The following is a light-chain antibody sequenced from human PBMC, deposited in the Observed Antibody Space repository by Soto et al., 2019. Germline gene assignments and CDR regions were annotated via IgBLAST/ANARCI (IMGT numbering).Light chain of an antibody. V-gene: IGLV2-14*01. CDR1: NTDLGVYGY. J-gene: IGLJ1*01. Sequence: QSVLAQPASVSGSFGQSTTISCSGPNTDLGVYGYVSWYQHHPGKAPKLLIYDVNNRPSGISDRFSSSKSGDTASLTISGLQAEDEADYFCFSKISGFVYGFGTGTKVTVL. CDR2: DVN. CDR3: FSKISGFVYG.